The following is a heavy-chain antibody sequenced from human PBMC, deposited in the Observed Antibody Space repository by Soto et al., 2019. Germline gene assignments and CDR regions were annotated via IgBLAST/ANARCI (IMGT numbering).Heavy chain of an antibody. J-gene: IGHJ4*02. Sequence: PGGSLRLSCSASGFTFSSYAMHWVRQAPGKGLEYVSAISSNGGSTYYADSVKGRFTISRDNSKNTLYLQMSSLRAEDTAVYYCVNSRMGVIVISRSAGFDYCGQGTLVTSPQ. V-gene: IGHV3-64D*08. CDR1: GFTFSSYA. D-gene: IGHD3-16*02. CDR2: ISSNGGST. CDR3: VNSRMGVIVISRSAGFDY.